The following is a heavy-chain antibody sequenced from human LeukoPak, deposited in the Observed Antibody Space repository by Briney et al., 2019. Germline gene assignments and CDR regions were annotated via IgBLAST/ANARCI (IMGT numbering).Heavy chain of an antibody. CDR3: ARDGRVIGDAFDI. D-gene: IGHD2-21*01. J-gene: IGHJ3*02. CDR1: GFTFSSYA. CDR2: ISYDGSNK. Sequence: PGGSLRLSCAASGFTFSSYAMHWVRQAPGKGLEWVAVISYDGSNKYYADSVKGRFTISRDNSKNTLYLQMNSLRAEDTAVYYCARDGRVIGDAFDIWGQGTMVTVSS. V-gene: IGHV3-30-3*01.